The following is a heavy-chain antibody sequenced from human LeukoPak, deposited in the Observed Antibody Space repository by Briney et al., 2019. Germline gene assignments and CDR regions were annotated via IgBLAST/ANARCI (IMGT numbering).Heavy chain of an antibody. CDR3: ARAGGFGYYFDY. V-gene: IGHV3-74*01. Sequence: GGSLRLSCAASGFTFSSYWMHWVRQATGKGLVWVSRINGDGSTTAYADSVKGRFTISRDNAKNTLYLQMNSLRAEDTAVYYCARAGGFGYYFDYWGQGTLVTVSS. CDR1: GFTFSSYW. D-gene: IGHD3-10*01. CDR2: INGDGSTT. J-gene: IGHJ4*02.